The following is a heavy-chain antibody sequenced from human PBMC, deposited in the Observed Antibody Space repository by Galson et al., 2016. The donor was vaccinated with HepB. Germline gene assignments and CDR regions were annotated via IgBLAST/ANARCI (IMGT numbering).Heavy chain of an antibody. CDR2: IHYSGST. CDR1: GGSISSSSSY. CDR3: ARHHSGEPVSRFLEWLARFDP. Sequence: SETLSLTCTVSGGSISSSSSYWAWLRQPPGKGLEWIGSIHYSGSTFYNPSLKSRVTISVDTPKNHFSLKLSAVSAADTAMYYCARHHSGEPVSRFLEWLARFDPWGQGTLVTVSS. D-gene: IGHD3-3*01. J-gene: IGHJ5*02. V-gene: IGHV4-39*01.